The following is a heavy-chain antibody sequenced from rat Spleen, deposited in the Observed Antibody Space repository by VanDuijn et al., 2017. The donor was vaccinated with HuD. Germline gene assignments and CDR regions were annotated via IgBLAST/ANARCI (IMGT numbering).Heavy chain of an antibody. D-gene: IGHD1-11*01. CDR1: GYTFTTYT. V-gene: IGHV1-57*01. Sequence: QIQLQQSGAELAKPGSSVKISCMASGYTFTTYTIHWIKQTAGQALEWTGFIDPGSGGAKYNEKFKGKTTLTGDKSSRTAYMQLNSMTPMDTAVYFCGRGPRGDGFAYCGPVTLVTVSS. CDR3: GRGPRGDGFAY. J-gene: IGHJ3*01. CDR2: IDPGSGGA.